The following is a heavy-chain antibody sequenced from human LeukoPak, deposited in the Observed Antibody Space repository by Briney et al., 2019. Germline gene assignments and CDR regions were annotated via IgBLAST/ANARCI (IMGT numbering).Heavy chain of an antibody. CDR3: ARDLGAVRGVIITRFDY. V-gene: IGHV1-69*13. CDR2: IIPIFGTA. Sequence: SVKVSCKASGGTFSSYAISWVRQAPGQGLEWMGGIIPIFGTANYAQKFQGRVTITADESTSTAYMELSSLRSDDTAVYYCARDLGAVRGVIITRFDYWGQGTLVTVSS. J-gene: IGHJ4*02. D-gene: IGHD3-10*01. CDR1: GGTFSSYA.